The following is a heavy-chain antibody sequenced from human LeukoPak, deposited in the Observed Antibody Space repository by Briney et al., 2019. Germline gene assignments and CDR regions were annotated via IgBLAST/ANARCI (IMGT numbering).Heavy chain of an antibody. J-gene: IGHJ4*02. CDR2: IIPILGIA. CDR1: GGTFSSYT. D-gene: IGHD3-22*01. V-gene: IGHV1-69*02. CDR3: ARSHYYDSSGYQMGSDY. Sequence: ASVKVSCKASGGTFSSYTISWVRQAPGQGLEWMGRIIPILGIANYAQKFQGRVTITADKSTSTAYMELSSLRSEDTAVHYCARSHYYDSSGYQMGSDYWGQGTLVTVSS.